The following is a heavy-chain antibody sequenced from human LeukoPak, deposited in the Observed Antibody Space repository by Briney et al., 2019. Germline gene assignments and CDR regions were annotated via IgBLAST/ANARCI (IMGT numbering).Heavy chain of an antibody. D-gene: IGHD3-3*02. Sequence: PGGSLRLSCGASGFTFSTYAMHWVRQAPGKGLECVSVISYDGTTKDYADSVKGRFTTSRDNSNDTLYLQMNSLRPEDTALYYCARVNTIFGVDIVSLGAEFEFWGQGTLVTVSS. J-gene: IGHJ4*02. CDR2: ISYDGTTK. CDR1: GFTFSTYA. CDR3: ARVNTIFGVDIVSLGAEFEF. V-gene: IGHV3-30*03.